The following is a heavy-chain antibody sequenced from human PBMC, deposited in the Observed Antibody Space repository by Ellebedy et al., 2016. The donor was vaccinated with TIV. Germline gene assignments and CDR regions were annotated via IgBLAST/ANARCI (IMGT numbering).Heavy chain of an antibody. CDR1: GYTFTSYG. V-gene: IGHV1-18*01. Sequence: ASVKVSXXASGYTFTSYGISWVRQAPGQGLEWMGWISANNGNTDYAQNFQGRVTITADKSTSTSYMELSSLRSDDTAIYYCVRGRVVVVVPVTLPVDTFHIWGQGTMVTVSS. J-gene: IGHJ3*02. D-gene: IGHD2-15*01. CDR3: VRGRVVVVVPVTLPVDTFHI. CDR2: ISANNGNT.